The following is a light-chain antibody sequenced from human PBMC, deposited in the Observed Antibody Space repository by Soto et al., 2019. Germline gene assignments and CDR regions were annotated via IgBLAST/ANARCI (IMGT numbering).Light chain of an antibody. V-gene: IGLV8-61*01. J-gene: IGLJ3*02. CDR3: LLYMGSGTGV. CDR2: STN. CDR1: SGSVSTSYY. Sequence: QAVVTQEPSFSVSPGGTVTLTCGLSSGSVSTSYYPSWYQQTPGQAPRTLIYSTNTRSSGVPDRFSGSILGNKAALTITGAQADDESDYSCLLYMGSGTGVFGGGTKVTVL.